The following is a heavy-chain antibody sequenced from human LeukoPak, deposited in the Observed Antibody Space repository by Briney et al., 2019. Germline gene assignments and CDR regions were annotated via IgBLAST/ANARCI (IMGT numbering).Heavy chain of an antibody. D-gene: IGHD6-19*01. Sequence: SETLSLTCTVSGGSISSYYWSWIRQPPGKGLEWIGYIYYSGSTNYNPSLKSRVTISVDTSKNQFSLELSSVTAADTAVYYCARLLWGSGWYHYFDYWGQGTLVTVSS. J-gene: IGHJ4*02. CDR1: GGSISSYY. CDR3: ARLLWGSGWYHYFDY. CDR2: IYYSGST. V-gene: IGHV4-59*08.